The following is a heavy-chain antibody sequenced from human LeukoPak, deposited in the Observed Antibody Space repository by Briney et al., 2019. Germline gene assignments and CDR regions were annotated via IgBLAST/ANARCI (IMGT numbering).Heavy chain of an antibody. D-gene: IGHD4-23*01. V-gene: IGHV1-24*01. CDR2: FDPEDGET. J-gene: IGHJ5*02. Sequence: EASVKVSCKVSGYTLTELSMHWVRQAPGKGLEWMGGFDPEDGETIYAQKFQGRVTMTRDTSTSTVYMELSSLRSEDTAVYYCAVLIPRSSGYGGFDPWGQGTLVTVSS. CDR3: AVLIPRSSGYGGFDP. CDR1: GYTLTELS.